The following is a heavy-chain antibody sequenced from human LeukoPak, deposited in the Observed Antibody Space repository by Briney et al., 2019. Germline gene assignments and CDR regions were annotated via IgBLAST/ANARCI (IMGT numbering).Heavy chain of an antibody. Sequence: GGSLRLSFAASGFTFSSYGMHWVRQAPGKGRGGGAVIWYDGSNKYYADSVKGRFTISRDNSKNTLYLQMNSLRAEDTAVYYCARGPRPEPQWLVLAYWGQGTLVTVSS. J-gene: IGHJ4*02. CDR3: ARGPRPEPQWLVLAY. D-gene: IGHD6-19*01. CDR1: GFTFSSYG. V-gene: IGHV3-33*01. CDR2: IWYDGSNK.